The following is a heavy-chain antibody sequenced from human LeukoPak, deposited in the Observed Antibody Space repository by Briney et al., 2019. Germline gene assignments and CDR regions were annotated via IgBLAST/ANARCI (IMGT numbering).Heavy chain of an antibody. CDR2: LTDSGGTT. Sequence: QPGGSLRLSCVASGFTFSSYAMGWVRQAPGKRPEWVSSLTDSGGTTYYVDSVKGRFTISRDNSKNTLYLHVNSLRAEDTAIYYCAKKRDAFDIWGQGTVVAVSS. CDR3: AKKRDAFDI. V-gene: IGHV3-23*01. CDR1: GFTFSSYA. D-gene: IGHD5-24*01. J-gene: IGHJ3*02.